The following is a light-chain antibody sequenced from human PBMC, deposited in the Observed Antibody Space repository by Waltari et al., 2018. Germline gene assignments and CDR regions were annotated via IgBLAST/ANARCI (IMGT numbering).Light chain of an antibody. J-gene: IGLJ1*01. CDR1: SSDVDKYNS. CDR2: DLN. CDR3: ASYTTGSTIYV. V-gene: IGLV2-14*03. Sequence: HFALTQPASVSGSPGQSVTISCAGTSSDVDKYNSVSWYQHSPGTAPKLILYDLNSRPSGISHRFSGSKSGNTASLTISGLQADDEADYFCASYTTGSTIYVFGSGTTVTVL.